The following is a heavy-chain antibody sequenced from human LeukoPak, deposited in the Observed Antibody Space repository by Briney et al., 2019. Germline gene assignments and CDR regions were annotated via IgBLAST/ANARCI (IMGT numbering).Heavy chain of an antibody. Sequence: ASVKVSCKASGYSFGIFGTSWVRQAPGQGLEWMGWISANNGNTNYAQNLQGRVTMTTDTSTSTAYMELRGLRSDDTAVYYCARVGVVVPAAWFDPWGQGTLVTVSS. CDR2: ISANNGNT. J-gene: IGHJ5*02. CDR3: ARVGVVVPAAWFDP. V-gene: IGHV1-18*01. CDR1: GYSFGIFG. D-gene: IGHD2-2*01.